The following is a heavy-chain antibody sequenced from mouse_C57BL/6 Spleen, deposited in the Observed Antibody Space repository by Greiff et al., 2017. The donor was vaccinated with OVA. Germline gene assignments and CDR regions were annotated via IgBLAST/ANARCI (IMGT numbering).Heavy chain of an antibody. V-gene: IGHV1-59*01. J-gene: IGHJ2*01. CDR2: IDPSDSYT. Sequence: QVQLQQPGAELVRPGTSVKLSCKASGYTFTSYWMHWVKQRPGQGLEWIGVIDPSDSYTNYNQKFKGKATLTVDTSSSTAYMQLSSLTSEDSAVYYCARGISREGGYYFDYWGQGTTLTVSS. CDR1: GYTFTSYW. CDR3: ARGISREGGYYFDY.